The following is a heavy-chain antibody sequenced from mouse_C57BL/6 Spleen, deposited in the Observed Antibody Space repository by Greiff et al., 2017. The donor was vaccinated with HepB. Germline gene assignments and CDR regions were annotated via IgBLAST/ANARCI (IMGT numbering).Heavy chain of an antibody. D-gene: IGHD1-1*01. Sequence: EVKLVESGAELVRPGASVKLSCTASGFNIKDDYMHWVKQRPEQGLERIGWIDPENGDTEYASKFQGKATITADTSSNTAYLQLSSLTSEDTAVYYCTFYGSSLYAMDYWGQGTSVTVSS. CDR1: GFNIKDDY. CDR3: TFYGSSLYAMDY. J-gene: IGHJ4*01. CDR2: IDPENGDT. V-gene: IGHV14-4*01.